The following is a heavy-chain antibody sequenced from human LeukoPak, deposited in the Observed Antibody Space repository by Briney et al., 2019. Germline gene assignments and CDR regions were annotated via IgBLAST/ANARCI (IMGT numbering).Heavy chain of an antibody. Sequence: GGSLRLSCAASGFTVSSNYMSWVRQAPVKGLEWVSVIYSGGSTYYADSVKGRFTISRHNSKNTLYLQMNSLRAEDTAVYYCARGETKQWLVQKDWGQGTLVTVSS. CDR1: GFTVSSNY. CDR3: ARGETKQWLVQKD. V-gene: IGHV3-53*04. CDR2: IYSGGST. D-gene: IGHD6-19*01. J-gene: IGHJ4*02.